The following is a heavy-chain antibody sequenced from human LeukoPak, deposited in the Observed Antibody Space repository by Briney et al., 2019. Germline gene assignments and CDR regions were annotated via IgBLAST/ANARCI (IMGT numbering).Heavy chain of an antibody. Sequence: SENLSLTXTVSGGSISSSSYYWGWIRQPPGKGLEWIGRIYYSGSTYYNPSLKSRVTISVDTSKNQFSLKLSSVTAADTAVYYCARHSGFLEWLLDYWGQGTLVTVSS. D-gene: IGHD3-3*01. CDR3: ARHSGFLEWLLDY. V-gene: IGHV4-39*01. J-gene: IGHJ4*02. CDR1: GGSISSSSYY. CDR2: IYYSGST.